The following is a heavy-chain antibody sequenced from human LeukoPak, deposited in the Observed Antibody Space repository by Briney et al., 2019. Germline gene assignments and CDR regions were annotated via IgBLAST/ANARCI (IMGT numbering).Heavy chain of an antibody. Sequence: SQTLSLTCTVSGGSISSGDYFWSWIRQPPGKGLEWIGYIYYSGSTYYNPSLKSRVTISVDTSKNQFSLKPSSVTAADTAVYYCARLGGYSYGGNFDYWGQGTLVTVSS. J-gene: IGHJ4*02. CDR2: IYYSGST. CDR3: ARLGGYSYGGNFDY. V-gene: IGHV4-30-4*08. D-gene: IGHD5-18*01. CDR1: GGSISSGDYF.